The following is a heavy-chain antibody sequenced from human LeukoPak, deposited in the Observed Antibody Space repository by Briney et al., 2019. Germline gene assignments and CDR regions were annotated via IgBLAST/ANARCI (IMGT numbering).Heavy chain of an antibody. V-gene: IGHV3-21*01. Sequence: GGSLRRSCAASGFTLSTCAMNWVRQAPGKGLEWVSSISSSSSYIYYADSVKGRFTISRDNAKNSLYLQMNSLRAEDTAVYYCARDPLQDDHGDYVRPFDYWGQGTLVTVSS. CDR3: ARDPLQDDHGDYVRPFDY. CDR2: ISSSSSYI. J-gene: IGHJ4*02. CDR1: GFTLSTCA. D-gene: IGHD4-17*01.